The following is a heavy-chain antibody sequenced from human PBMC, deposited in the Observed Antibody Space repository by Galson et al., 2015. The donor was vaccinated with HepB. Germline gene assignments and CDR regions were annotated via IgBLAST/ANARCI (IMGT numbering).Heavy chain of an antibody. Sequence: SLRLSCAASGFTFSRYNMNWVRQAPGKGLEWVSSISGSSSYIFYADSLKGRFTISRDNAKNSLYLQMNSLGAEDTAVYYCARAITMLRGVITGGHFDSWGRGTLVTVSS. CDR1: GFTFSRYN. J-gene: IGHJ4*02. CDR2: ISGSSSYI. D-gene: IGHD3-10*01. V-gene: IGHV3-21*06. CDR3: ARAITMLRGVITGGHFDS.